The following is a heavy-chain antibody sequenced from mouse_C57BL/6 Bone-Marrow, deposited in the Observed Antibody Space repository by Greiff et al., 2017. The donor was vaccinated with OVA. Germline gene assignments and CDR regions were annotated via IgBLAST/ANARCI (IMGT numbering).Heavy chain of an antibody. CDR1: GYTFTNYW. CDR3: ARGYYYGSSHWYFDV. V-gene: IGHV1-63*01. CDR2: IYPGGGYT. Sequence: QVQLQQSGAELVRPGTSVKMSCKASGYTFTNYWIGWAKQRPGHGLEWIGDIYPGGGYTNYNEKFKGKATLTADKSSSTAYMQFSSLTSEDSAIYYCARGYYYGSSHWYFDVWGTGTTVTVSS. J-gene: IGHJ1*03. D-gene: IGHD1-1*01.